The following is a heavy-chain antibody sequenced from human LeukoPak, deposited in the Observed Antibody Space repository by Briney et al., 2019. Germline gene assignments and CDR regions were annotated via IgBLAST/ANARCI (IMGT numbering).Heavy chain of an antibody. CDR2: IYYSGST. CDR3: ARTTEGGYTYGYFYYYYMDV. V-gene: IGHV4-59*01. CDR1: GGSISSYY. Sequence: KPSETLSLTCTVSGGSISSYYWSWIRQPPGKGLEWLGYIYYSGSTNYNPSLKSRVTISVDTSKNQFSLKLTSATAADTAVYYCARTTEGGYTYGYFYYYYMDVWGKGTTVTISS. D-gene: IGHD5-18*01. J-gene: IGHJ6*03.